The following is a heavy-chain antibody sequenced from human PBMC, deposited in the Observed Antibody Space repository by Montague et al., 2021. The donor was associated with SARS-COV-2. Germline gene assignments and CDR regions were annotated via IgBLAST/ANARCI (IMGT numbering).Heavy chain of an antibody. D-gene: IGHD6-13*01. V-gene: IGHV4-39*07. J-gene: IGHJ6*02. CDR2: ICYSVST. CDR3: ARVGRQQLVRLFVMDV. CDR1: GGSISSCCYY. Sequence: SETLSLTCTVSGGSISSCCYYWVWHPPPTGLGLVWIGCICYSVSTYYNPSLKSRVAISVDTSKNQFSLKLTSVTAADTAVYYCARVGRQQLVRLFVMDVWGQGTTGTVSS.